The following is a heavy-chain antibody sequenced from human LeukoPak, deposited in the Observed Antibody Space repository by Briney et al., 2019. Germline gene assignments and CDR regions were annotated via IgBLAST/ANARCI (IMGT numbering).Heavy chain of an antibody. D-gene: IGHD6-6*01. V-gene: IGHV3-23*01. J-gene: IGHJ4*02. Sequence: GGSLRLSCAASGFTFSSYTMSWARQAPGKGLEWVSAISGSGGSTYYADSVKGRFTISRDNSKNTLYLQMNSLRAEDTAVYYCAKYISSGYRYFDYWGQGTLVTVSS. CDR2: ISGSGGST. CDR1: GFTFSSYT. CDR3: AKYISSGYRYFDY.